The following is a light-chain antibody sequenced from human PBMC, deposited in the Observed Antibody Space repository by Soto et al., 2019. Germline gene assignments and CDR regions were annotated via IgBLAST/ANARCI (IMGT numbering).Light chain of an antibody. J-gene: IGKJ1*01. CDR1: QSVSSSY. CDR2: GAS. CDR3: HQYGSSPPWT. V-gene: IGKV3-20*01. Sequence: EIVLTQSPGTLSLSPGERATLSCRASQSVSSSYLAWYQQKSGQAPRLLIYGASSRATAIPDRFSGSGSGTAFTLTISRPEPEDFAVYYCHQYGSSPPWTFGQGTKVEIK.